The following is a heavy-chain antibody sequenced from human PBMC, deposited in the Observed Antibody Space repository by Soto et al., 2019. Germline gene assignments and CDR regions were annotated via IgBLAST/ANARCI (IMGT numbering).Heavy chain of an antibody. Sequence: ASVKVSCKVSGYIVTKLSMHWVRQAPGKGLEWMGGFDPEDGETVYAQKFQGRVTMTEDRSSDSAFLELSSLTSEDTAVYYCATSSPANYYYGGDVWGKGTRATAPS. V-gene: IGHV1-24*01. D-gene: IGHD2-2*01. J-gene: IGHJ6*04. CDR2: FDPEDGET. CDR1: GYIVTKLS. CDR3: ATSSPANYYYGGDV.